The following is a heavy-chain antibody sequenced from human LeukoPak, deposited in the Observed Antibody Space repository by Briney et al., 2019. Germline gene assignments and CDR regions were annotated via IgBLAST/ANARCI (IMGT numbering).Heavy chain of an antibody. CDR1: GDSSSSSIYY. J-gene: IGHJ4*02. Sequence: SETLSVTCAVSGDSSSSSIYYWGWIRQPPGKGLEWIGSIDYSGSTYYNPSLKSRATISIDTSKNQLSLKLSSVTAADTALYYCAREYTLYRSGWFLDYWGQGTVVTVSS. D-gene: IGHD6-19*01. CDR3: AREYTLYRSGWFLDY. V-gene: IGHV4-39*07. CDR2: IDYSGST.